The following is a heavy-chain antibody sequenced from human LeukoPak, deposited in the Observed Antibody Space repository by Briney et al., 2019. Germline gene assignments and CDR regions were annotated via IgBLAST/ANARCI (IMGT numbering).Heavy chain of an antibody. Sequence: GGSLRLSCAASGFTFSSYAMSWVRQAPGKGLEWVSAISGSGGSTYYADAVKGRFTISRDNSKNTLYLQMNSLRAEDTAVYYCAKDTTFWSGPWEFDYWGQGTLVTVSS. CDR2: ISGSGGST. J-gene: IGHJ4*02. V-gene: IGHV3-23*01. D-gene: IGHD3-3*01. CDR3: AKDTTFWSGPWEFDY. CDR1: GFTFSSYA.